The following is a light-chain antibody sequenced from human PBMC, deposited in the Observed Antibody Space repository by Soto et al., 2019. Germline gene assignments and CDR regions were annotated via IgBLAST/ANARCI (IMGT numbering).Light chain of an antibody. Sequence: EIVMTQSPATLSVSPGERATLSCRARQGISTSLAWYQQKPGQAPRLLVYGASTRATDIPDRFSGSGSRTEFTLTISRVQSDDFGVYYCQQYTSWPPTYTFGQGTKLEIK. CDR3: QQYTSWPPTYT. V-gene: IGKV3D-15*01. CDR1: QGISTS. CDR2: GAS. J-gene: IGKJ2*01.